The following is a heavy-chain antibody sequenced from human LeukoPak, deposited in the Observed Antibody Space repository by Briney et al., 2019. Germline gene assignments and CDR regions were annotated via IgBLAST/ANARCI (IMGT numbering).Heavy chain of an antibody. J-gene: IGHJ6*02. V-gene: IGHV4-59*08. CDR1: GGSISSDY. CDR2: IYYSGST. CDR3: ARQSGTYYYGSGSRTTPYGMDV. Sequence: SGTLSLTCTVSGGSISSDYWSWIRQPPGKGLEWIGYIYYSGSTNYNPSLKSRVTISVDTSKNQFSLKLSSVSAADTAVYYCARQSGTYYYGSGSRTTPYGMDVWGQGTRSPSP. D-gene: IGHD3-10*01.